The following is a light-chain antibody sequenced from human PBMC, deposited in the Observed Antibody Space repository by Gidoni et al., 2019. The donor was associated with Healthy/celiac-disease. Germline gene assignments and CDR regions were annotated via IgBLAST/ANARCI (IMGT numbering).Light chain of an antibody. J-gene: IGKJ1*01. V-gene: IGKV3-20*01. CDR3: QQYGSSPMT. CDR1: QSVSSSY. CDR2: GAS. Sequence: EIVLTQSPGTLSLSPGESATLSCRASQSVSSSYLAWYQQIPGQAPRLLIYGASSRATGIPDRFSGSGSGTDFPLTISRLDPEDFAVYYCQQYGSSPMTFXQXTKVXIK.